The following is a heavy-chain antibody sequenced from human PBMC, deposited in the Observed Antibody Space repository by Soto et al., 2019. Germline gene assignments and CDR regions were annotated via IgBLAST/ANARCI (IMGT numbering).Heavy chain of an antibody. CDR3: ARTRSFTLGFYYDGMDV. V-gene: IGHV5-51*01. J-gene: IGHJ6*02. CDR2: IYPGDSDT. CDR1: GYIFASYW. Sequence: PVESLKISCQGSGYIFASYWICCFLQMPVKDLEWMGIIYPGDSDTRYSPSFQGQVTISADKSLRTAYLQWTSLKASDTALYYCARTRSFTLGFYYDGMDVWGQGTTVTVSS. D-gene: IGHD6-6*01.